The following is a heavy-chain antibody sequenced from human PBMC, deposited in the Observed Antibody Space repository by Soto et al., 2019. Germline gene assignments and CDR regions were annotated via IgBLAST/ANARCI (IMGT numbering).Heavy chain of an antibody. Sequence: QVQLVESGGGVVQPGRSLELSCAASGFTFSSYALHWVRQAPGKGLDWVAVISSDVNYKYYADSVKGRFTISRDNSRDTLYLPMNSMRAGDTVVYYCARQQKRGVWLFVFWGQGTLGTVSS. V-gene: IGHV3-30-3*01. J-gene: IGHJ4*02. CDR1: GFTFSSYA. CDR3: ARQQKRGVWLFVF. CDR2: ISSDVNYK. D-gene: IGHD6-13*01.